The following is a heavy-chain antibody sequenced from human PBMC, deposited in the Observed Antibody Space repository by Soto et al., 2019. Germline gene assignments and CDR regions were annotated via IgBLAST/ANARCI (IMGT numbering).Heavy chain of an antibody. J-gene: IGHJ4*02. CDR3: AKIPTGSGSSKFDY. D-gene: IGHD3-10*01. CDR1: GFTFRTYA. V-gene: IGHV3-23*01. Sequence: GGSLRLSCAASGFTFRTYAMNWVRQAPGKGLEWISAISGSGSFTHYADSVRGRFTISRDNSQNQLYLQMDNLRGDDTAMYYCAKIPTGSGSSKFDYWGQGIQVTVSS. CDR2: ISGSGSFT.